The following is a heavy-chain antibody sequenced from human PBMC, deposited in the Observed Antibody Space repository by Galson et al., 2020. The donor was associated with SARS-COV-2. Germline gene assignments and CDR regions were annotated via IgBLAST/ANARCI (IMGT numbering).Heavy chain of an antibody. CDR2: IDWDDDE. CDR3: ARIDSSGCRGNY. J-gene: IGHJ4*02. CDR1: GFSLSTSGMC. V-gene: IGHV2-70*11. Sequence: ESGPTLVKPTQTLTLTCTFSGFSLSTSGMCVNWIHQPPGKALEWLARIDWDDDEYYSTSLKTRLTISKDTSKNQVVLTMTNMDPVDTATYYCARIDSSGCRGNYWGQGTLVTVSS. D-gene: IGHD6-19*01.